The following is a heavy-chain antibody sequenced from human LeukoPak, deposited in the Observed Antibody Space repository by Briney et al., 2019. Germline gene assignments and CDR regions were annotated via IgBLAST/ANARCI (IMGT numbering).Heavy chain of an antibody. CDR1: VYTFNNYD. Sequence: ASVTVSYKPSVYTFNNYDISWVRQAPRQGLEWMAWISTYHGNTNYALKVQGRATMTTDTSTSTAYMQLRSLISDVTAVYYCARVLRYDFWSAYYFDYWGQGTLVTVSS. D-gene: IGHD3-3*01. J-gene: IGHJ4*02. CDR3: ARVLRYDFWSAYYFDY. CDR2: ISTYHGNT. V-gene: IGHV1-18*01.